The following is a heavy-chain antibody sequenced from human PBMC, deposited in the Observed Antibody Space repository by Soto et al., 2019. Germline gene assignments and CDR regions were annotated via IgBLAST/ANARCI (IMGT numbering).Heavy chain of an antibody. CDR2: IYYSGST. J-gene: IGHJ3*02. D-gene: IGHD2-2*01. V-gene: IGHV4-31*03. CDR1: GGSISSGGYY. CDR3: ARELKGAEYQLRNDAFDI. Sequence: PSETLSLTCTVSGGSISSGGYYWSWIRQHPGKGLEWIGYIYYSGSTYYNPSLKSRVTISVDTSKNQFSLKLSSVTAADTALYYCARELKGAEYQLRNDAFDIWGQGTMVTVSS.